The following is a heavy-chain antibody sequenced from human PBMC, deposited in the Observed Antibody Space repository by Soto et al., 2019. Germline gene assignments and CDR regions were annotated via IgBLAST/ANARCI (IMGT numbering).Heavy chain of an antibody. CDR1: GFTFSSYA. CDR3: AKRKGYCSSTSCYDYYGMDV. V-gene: IGHV3-23*01. D-gene: IGHD2-2*01. Sequence: EVQLLASGGGLVQPGGSLRLSCAASGFTFSSYAMSWVLQAPGKGLEWVSAISSSDGSTYYADSVKGRFTISRDNSKNTLYLQMNSLRAEDTAIYYCAKRKGYCSSTSCYDYYGMDVWGQGTTVTVSS. CDR2: ISSSDGST. J-gene: IGHJ6*02.